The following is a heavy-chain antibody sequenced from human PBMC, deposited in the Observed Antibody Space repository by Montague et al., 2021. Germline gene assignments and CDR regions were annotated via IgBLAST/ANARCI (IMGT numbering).Heavy chain of an antibody. CDR3: ARRGGTMVRGVKGYMDV. CDR1: GGSFSGYY. D-gene: IGHD3-10*01. V-gene: IGHV4-34*01. J-gene: IGHJ6*03. Sequence: SDTRSLTCAVYGGSFSGYYWSWIRQPPGKGLEWIGEINHSGSTNXNPSLKSRVTISVDTSKNQFSLKLSSVTAADTAVYYCARRGGTMVRGVKGYMDVWGKGTTVTVSS. CDR2: INHSGST.